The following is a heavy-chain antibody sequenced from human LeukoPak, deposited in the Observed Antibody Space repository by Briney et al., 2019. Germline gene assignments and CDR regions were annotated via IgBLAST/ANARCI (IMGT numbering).Heavy chain of an antibody. D-gene: IGHD3-22*01. CDR3: AREVGDSSGYATLGFDY. Sequence: GGSLRLSCAASGFTFSSYSMNWVRQAPGKGLEWVSSISSSSSYIYYADSVKGRFTISRDNAKNSLYLQMNSLRAEDTAVYYCAREVGDSSGYATLGFDYWGQGTLVTVSS. J-gene: IGHJ4*02. V-gene: IGHV3-21*01. CDR2: ISSSSSYI. CDR1: GFTFSSYS.